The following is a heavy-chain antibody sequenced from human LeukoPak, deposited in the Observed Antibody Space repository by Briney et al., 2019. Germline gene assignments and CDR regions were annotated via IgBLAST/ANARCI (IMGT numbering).Heavy chain of an antibody. CDR3: VRQAYRSNLGWFDP. D-gene: IGHD6-13*01. V-gene: IGHV4-39*01. J-gene: IGHJ5*02. CDR2: IYNSGST. CDR1: GGCISSSTYY. Sequence: SETLSLTCSVYGGCISSSTYYSGWIRQPPGKGLEWIGNIYNSGSTYYNPSLKSRVTISVDTSKNQFSLKLSSVTAADTAVYYCVRQAYRSNLGWFDPWGQGTLVTVSS.